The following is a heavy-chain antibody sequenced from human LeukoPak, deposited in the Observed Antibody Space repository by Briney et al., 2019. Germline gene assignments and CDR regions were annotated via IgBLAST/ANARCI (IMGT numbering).Heavy chain of an antibody. J-gene: IGHJ4*02. CDR2: IYYSGST. D-gene: IGHD3-22*01. V-gene: IGHV4-59*08. CDR1: GGSFSGYY. CDR3: ARRGSGYSFDY. Sequence: SETLSLTCAVYGGSFSGYYWSWIRQPPGKGLEWIGYIYYSGSTNYNPSLKSRVTISVDTSKNQFSLKLSSVTAADTAVYYCARRGSGYSFDYWGQGTLVTVSS.